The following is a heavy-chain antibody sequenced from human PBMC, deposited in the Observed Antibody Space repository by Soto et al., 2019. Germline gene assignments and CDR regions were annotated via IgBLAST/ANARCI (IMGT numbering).Heavy chain of an antibody. CDR3: AKFHGSGTYHNFPDY. CDR1: GFSFNTYA. Sequence: GGSLRLSCAASGFSFNTYAMSWVRQAPGKGLEWVSTISDSGGTTYYAASVKGRFTISRDSPKNTLYLLMNSLSAEDTALYYCAKFHGSGTYHNFPDYWGQGTLVTVSS. CDR2: ISDSGGTT. J-gene: IGHJ4*02. V-gene: IGHV3-23*01. D-gene: IGHD3-10*01.